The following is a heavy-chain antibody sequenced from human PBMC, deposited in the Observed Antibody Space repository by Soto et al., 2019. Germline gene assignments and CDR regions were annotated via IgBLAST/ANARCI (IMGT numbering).Heavy chain of an antibody. J-gene: IGHJ6*02. CDR2: IYYSGST. V-gene: IGHV4-30-4*01. CDR1: GGSISSGDYY. Sequence: SEILSLTCTVSGGSISSGDYYWSWIRQPPGKGLEWIGYIYYSGSTYYNPSLKSRVTISVDTSKNQFSLKLSSVTAADTAVYYCARDLGSSSWYYYYGMDVWGQGTTVTVSS. CDR3: ARDLGSSSWYYYYGMDV. D-gene: IGHD6-13*01.